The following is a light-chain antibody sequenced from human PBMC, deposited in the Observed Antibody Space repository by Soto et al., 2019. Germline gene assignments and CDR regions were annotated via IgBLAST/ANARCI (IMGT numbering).Light chain of an antibody. CDR1: SSDVGGYNY. CDR2: EVS. CDR3: SSYTSSSTLYV. V-gene: IGLV2-14*01. Sequence: QSVLTQPASVSGSPGQSITISCTGTSSDVGGYNYVSWYQQHPGKAPKLIIYEVSNRPSGVSNRFSGSKSGDTASLTISGLLAEDEADYYCSSYTSSSTLYVFGTGTKVTVL. J-gene: IGLJ1*01.